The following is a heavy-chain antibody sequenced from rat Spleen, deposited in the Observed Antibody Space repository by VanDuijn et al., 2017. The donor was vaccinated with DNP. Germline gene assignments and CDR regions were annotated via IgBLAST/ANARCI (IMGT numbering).Heavy chain of an antibody. Sequence: EVKLVESGGGLVQPGRSLKLSCAASGFNFNDYWMGWVRQAPAKGLEWVATISYNGGTPYYRDSVKGRFTISRDNAQSTLYLQMDSLRSEDTATYYCASKVFPYYSGSNWFTYWGQGTLVTVSS. V-gene: IGHV5-29*01. D-gene: IGHD1-1*01. CDR2: ISYNGGTP. CDR1: GFNFNDYW. CDR3: ASKVFPYYSGSNWFTY. J-gene: IGHJ3*01.